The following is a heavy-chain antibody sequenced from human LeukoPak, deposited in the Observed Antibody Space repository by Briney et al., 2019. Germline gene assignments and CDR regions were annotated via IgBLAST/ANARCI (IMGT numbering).Heavy chain of an antibody. D-gene: IGHD2-2*01. CDR2: ISSSGSTI. CDR3: ARATPYCSSTSCPYYFDY. CDR1: GFTFSDYY. Sequence: PGGSLRLSCAASGFTFSDYYMSWIRQAPGKGLEGVSYISSSGSTIYYADSGKGRFTISRDNAKNSLYLQMNTLRAEDTAVYYCARATPYCSSTSCPYYFDYWGQGTLVTVSS. J-gene: IGHJ4*02. V-gene: IGHV3-11*01.